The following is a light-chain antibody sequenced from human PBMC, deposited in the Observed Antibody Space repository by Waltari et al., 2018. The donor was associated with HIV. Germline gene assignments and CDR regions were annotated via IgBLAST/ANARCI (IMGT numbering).Light chain of an antibody. J-gene: IGLJ3*02. CDR2: DVS. CDR1: SSDVGGYNY. CDR3: SSYTSSSHWV. Sequence: QSALTQPASVSGSPGQSITISCTGTSSDVGGYNYVSGYQQHPGKAPKHMIYDVSNRPSGVSNRCSGSKSGNTASLTISGLQAEDEADYYCSSYTSSSHWV. V-gene: IGLV2-14*01.